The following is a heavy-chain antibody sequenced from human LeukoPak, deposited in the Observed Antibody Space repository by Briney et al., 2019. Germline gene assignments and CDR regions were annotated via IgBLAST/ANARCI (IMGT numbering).Heavy chain of an antibody. Sequence: PGGSLRLSCAASGFYFNIYSMHWVRQAPGKGLEWVSYISSTSRTIYYADSVKGRFTVSRDNDKNSLYLHMSSLRAEDTAVYYCARDAHSNYERPDYFDYWGQGTLVTVSS. V-gene: IGHV3-48*04. D-gene: IGHD4-11*01. CDR1: GFYFNIYS. J-gene: IGHJ4*02. CDR2: ISSTSRTI. CDR3: ARDAHSNYERPDYFDY.